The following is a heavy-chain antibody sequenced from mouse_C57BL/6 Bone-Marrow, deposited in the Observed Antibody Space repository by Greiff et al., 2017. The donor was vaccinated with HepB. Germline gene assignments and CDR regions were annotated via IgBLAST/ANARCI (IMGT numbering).Heavy chain of an antibody. J-gene: IGHJ1*03. CDR3: ARRTTVVATPYWYFDV. D-gene: IGHD1-1*01. CDR1: DSEVFPIAY. CDR2: ILPSIGRT. Sequence: VQLQQSGSELRSPGSSVKLSCKDFDSEVFPIAYMSWVRQKPGHGFEWIGGILPSIGRTIYGEKFEDKATLDADTLSNTAYLELNRLTSEDSAIYYCARRTTVVATPYWYFDVWGTGTTVTVSS. V-gene: IGHV15-2*01.